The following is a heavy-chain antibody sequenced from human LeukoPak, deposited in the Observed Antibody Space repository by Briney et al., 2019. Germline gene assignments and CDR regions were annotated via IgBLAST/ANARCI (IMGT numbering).Heavy chain of an antibody. CDR3: AGSYYYYDSSSLDY. J-gene: IGHJ4*02. V-gene: IGHV4-39*07. CDR2: IYCSGST. CDR1: GGSISSSSYY. Sequence: SETLSLTCTVSGGSISSSSYYWGWIRQPPGKGLEWIGSIYCSGSTYYNPSLKSRVTISVDTSKNQFSLKLSSVTAADTAVYYCAGSYYYYDSSSLDYWGQGTLVTVSS. D-gene: IGHD3-22*01.